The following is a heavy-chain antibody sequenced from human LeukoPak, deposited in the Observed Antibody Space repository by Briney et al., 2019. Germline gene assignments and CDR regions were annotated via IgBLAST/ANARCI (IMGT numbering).Heavy chain of an antibody. D-gene: IGHD4-17*01. J-gene: IGHJ3*02. CDR1: GGTFSSYA. CDR3: ARKADYGDYENAFDI. CDR2: IIPILGIA. Sequence: SVKVSCEASGGTFSSYAISWVRQAPGQGLEWMGRIIPILGIANYAQKFQGRVTITADKSTSTAYMELSSLRSEDTAVYYCARKADYGDYENAFDIWGQGTMVTVSS. V-gene: IGHV1-69*04.